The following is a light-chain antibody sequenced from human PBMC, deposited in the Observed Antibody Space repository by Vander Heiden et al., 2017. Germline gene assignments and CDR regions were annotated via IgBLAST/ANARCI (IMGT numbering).Light chain of an antibody. CDR3: QQYYNLPLT. CDR2: GAS. Sequence: QNTQSTSSLSASVGDRVTITVQASQDISNYLNWYQQKPGKAPKLLIYGASNLETGVPSRFSGSGSGTDFTFTISSLQPEDIATYYCQQYYNLPLTFGGGTKVEIK. V-gene: IGKV1-33*01. J-gene: IGKJ4*01. CDR1: QDISNY.